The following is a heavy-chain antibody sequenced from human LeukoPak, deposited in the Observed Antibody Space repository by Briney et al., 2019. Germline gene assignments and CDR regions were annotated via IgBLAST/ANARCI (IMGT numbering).Heavy chain of an antibody. Sequence: ASVKVSCKASGYTFTGYYMHWVRQAPGQGLEWMGRINPDSGGTNYAQKFQGRVTMTRDTSISTAYMELSRLRSDDTAVYYCARVATSGSHRHIDYWGQGTLVTVSS. CDR1: GYTFTGYY. D-gene: IGHD5-12*01. V-gene: IGHV1-2*06. CDR2: INPDSGGT. CDR3: ARVATSGSHRHIDY. J-gene: IGHJ4*02.